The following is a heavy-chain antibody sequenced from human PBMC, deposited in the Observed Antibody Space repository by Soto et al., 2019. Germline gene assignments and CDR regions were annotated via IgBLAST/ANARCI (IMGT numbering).Heavy chain of an antibody. CDR2: IWYDGSNK. J-gene: IGHJ6*02. V-gene: IGHV3-33*01. D-gene: IGHD6-6*01. CDR3: ARESSSAAYYYYGMDV. CDR1: GFTFSSYG. Sequence: ESGGGVVQPGRSLRLSCAASGFTFSSYGMHWVRQAPGKGLEWVAVIWYDGSNKYYADSVKGRFTISRVNSKNTLYLQMNSLRAEDTAVYYCARESSSAAYYYYGMDVWGQGTTVTVSS.